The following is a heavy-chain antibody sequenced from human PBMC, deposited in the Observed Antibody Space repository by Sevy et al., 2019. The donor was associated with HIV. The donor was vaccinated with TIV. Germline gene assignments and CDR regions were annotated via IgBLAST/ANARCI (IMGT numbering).Heavy chain of an antibody. D-gene: IGHD2-15*01. CDR1: RFTFSSYA. CDR3: AREVPCSGGSCYSGYYYYGMDV. Sequence: GGSLRLSCAASRFTFSSYAMHWVRQAPGKGLEWVAVISYDGSNKYYADSVKGRFTISRDNSKNTLYLQMNSLRAEDTAVYYCAREVPCSGGSCYSGYYYYGMDVWGQGTTVTAP. CDR2: ISYDGSNK. V-gene: IGHV3-30-3*01. J-gene: IGHJ6*02.